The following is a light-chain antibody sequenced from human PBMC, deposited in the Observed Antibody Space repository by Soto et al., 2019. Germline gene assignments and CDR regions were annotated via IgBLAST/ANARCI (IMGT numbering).Light chain of an antibody. CDR3: QQYGDSAHT. CDR1: QSVRNGA. Sequence: EIVLTQSPATLSLSPGEGATFSCRASQSVRNGALAWYQQKPGQAPRLLIFGASSRATDIPDMFRASGSGTHFTLTISRLEPEDFAVYYCQQYGDSAHTFGQEPKLDI. V-gene: IGKV3-20*01. CDR2: GAS. J-gene: IGKJ2*01.